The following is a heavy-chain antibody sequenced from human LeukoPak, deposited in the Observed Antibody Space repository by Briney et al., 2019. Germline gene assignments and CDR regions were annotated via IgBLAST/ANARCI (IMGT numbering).Heavy chain of an antibody. J-gene: IGHJ4*02. Sequence: GGSLRLSCAASGFTFSSYWMSWVRRAPGKGLEWVANIKQDGSEKYYVDSVKGRFTISRDNAKNSLYLQMNSLRAEDTAVYYCARDLSGVTGYTYGRGIDYWGQGTLVTVSS. CDR3: ARDLSGVTGYTYGRGIDY. CDR2: IKQDGSEK. V-gene: IGHV3-7*01. D-gene: IGHD5-18*01. CDR1: GFTFSSYW.